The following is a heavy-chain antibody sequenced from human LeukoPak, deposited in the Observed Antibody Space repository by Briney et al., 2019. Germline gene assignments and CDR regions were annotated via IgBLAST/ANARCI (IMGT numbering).Heavy chain of an antibody. Sequence: PGGSLRLSCAASGFTFSSGMHWVRQAPGKGLEWVAVISYDGNHKYYGDSVKGRFTISRDNSRNTLYLQMDSLKTEDTAVYYRAKGELHFNTCSFDYWGQGTLVTVSS. V-gene: IGHV3-30*18. D-gene: IGHD1-26*01. CDR1: GFTFSSG. CDR2: ISYDGNHK. J-gene: IGHJ4*02. CDR3: AKGELHFNTCSFDY.